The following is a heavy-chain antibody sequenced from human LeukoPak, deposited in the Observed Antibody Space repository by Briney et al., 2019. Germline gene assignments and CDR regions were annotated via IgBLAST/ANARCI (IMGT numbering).Heavy chain of an antibody. CDR2: ISYDGSNK. CDR3: AKGSYDSSGYHLDY. J-gene: IGHJ4*02. CDR1: GFTFSRYG. V-gene: IGHV3-30*18. D-gene: IGHD3-22*01. Sequence: PGRSLRLSCAASGFTFSRYGIHWVRQAPGKGLEWVAVISYDGSNKYYADSVKGRFTISRGNSRNTLSLQMNSLRAEDTAVYYCAKGSYDSSGYHLDYWGQGTLVTVSS.